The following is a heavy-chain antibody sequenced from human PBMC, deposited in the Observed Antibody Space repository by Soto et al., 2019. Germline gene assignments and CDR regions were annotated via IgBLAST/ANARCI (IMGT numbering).Heavy chain of an antibody. J-gene: IGHJ4*02. CDR2: IYYSGST. V-gene: IGHV4-31*03. D-gene: IGHD2-15*01. Sequence: QVQLQESGPGLVKPSQTLSLTCTVSGGSISSGGYYWSWIRQHPGKGLEWIGYIYYSGSTYYNPSLKRRVTISVDTSKNQFSLKLSSVTAADTAVYYCARDPKTHCSGGSCYSRWGQGTLVTVSS. CDR1: GGSISSGGYY. CDR3: ARDPKTHCSGGSCYSR.